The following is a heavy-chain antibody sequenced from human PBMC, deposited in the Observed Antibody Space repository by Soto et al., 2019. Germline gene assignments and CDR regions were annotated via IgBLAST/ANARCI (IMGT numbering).Heavy chain of an antibody. J-gene: IGHJ4*02. CDR2: ISGSGGST. Sequence: GVSLRLSCAASGFTFSSYAMSWVRQAPGKRLEWVSAISGSGGSTYYADSVKGRFTISRDNSKNTLYLQMNSLRAEDTAVYYCAKGDTYYDILTGYPSYFDYSGQGTLVTVSS. V-gene: IGHV3-23*01. D-gene: IGHD3-9*01. CDR1: GFTFSSYA. CDR3: AKGDTYYDILTGYPSYFDY.